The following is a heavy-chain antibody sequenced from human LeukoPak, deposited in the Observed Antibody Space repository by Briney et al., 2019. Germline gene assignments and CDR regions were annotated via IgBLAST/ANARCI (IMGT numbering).Heavy chain of an antibody. V-gene: IGHV4-34*01. CDR1: GGSFSGYY. CDR2: INHSGST. D-gene: IGHD3-22*01. Sequence: SETLSLTCAVYGGSFSGYYWSWIRQPPGKGLEWIGEINHSGSTNYSPSLKSRVTISVDTSKNQFSLKLSSVTAADTAVYYCARGVQETTPPLYDSSGYYSFGDYWGQGTLVTVSS. CDR3: ARGVQETTPPLYDSSGYYSFGDY. J-gene: IGHJ4*02.